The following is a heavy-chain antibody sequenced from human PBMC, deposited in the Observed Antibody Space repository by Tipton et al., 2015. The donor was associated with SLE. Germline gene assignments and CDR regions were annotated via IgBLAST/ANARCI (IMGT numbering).Heavy chain of an antibody. J-gene: IGHJ4*02. CDR2: INYSGST. V-gene: IGHV4-39*07. D-gene: IGHD6-6*01. CDR1: GGSISSSSYY. CDR3: ARRRQLADFDY. Sequence: TLSLTCTVSGGSISSSSYYWGWIRQPPGKGLEWIGSINYSGSTFYNPSLKSRVTISVDTSKNQFSLKLSSVTAADTAVYYCARRRQLADFDYWGQGTLVTVSS.